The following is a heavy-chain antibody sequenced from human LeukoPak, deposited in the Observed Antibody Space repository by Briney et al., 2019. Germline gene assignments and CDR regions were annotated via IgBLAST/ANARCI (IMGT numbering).Heavy chain of an antibody. Sequence: GGSLRLSCAASGFTFITYGMHWVRQAPGKGLEWVALIWYDGSYKYYADSVKGRFTISRDNSKNTLYLQMNSLRAEDTAVYYCAREYYDSSDYPRQHYFDYWGQGTLVTVSS. CDR3: AREYYDSSDYPRQHYFDY. D-gene: IGHD3-22*01. V-gene: IGHV3-33*01. CDR2: IWYDGSYK. CDR1: GFTFITYG. J-gene: IGHJ4*02.